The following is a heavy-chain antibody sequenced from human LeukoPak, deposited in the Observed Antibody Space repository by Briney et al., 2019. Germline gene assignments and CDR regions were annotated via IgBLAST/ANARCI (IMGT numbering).Heavy chain of an antibody. V-gene: IGHV4-39*07. J-gene: IGHJ4*02. CDR1: GGSISSSSYY. CDR3: ALNRDGYNWIDY. CDR2: IYYSGST. D-gene: IGHD5-24*01. Sequence: SETLSLTCTVSGGSISSSSYYWGWIRQPPGKGLEWIGSIYYSGSTYYNPSLKSRVTISVDTSKNQFSLKLSSVTAADTAVYYCALNRDGYNWIDYWGQGTLVTVSS.